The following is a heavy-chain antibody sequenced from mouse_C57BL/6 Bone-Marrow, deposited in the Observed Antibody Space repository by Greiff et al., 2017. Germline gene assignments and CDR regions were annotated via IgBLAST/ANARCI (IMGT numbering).Heavy chain of an antibody. CDR2: IYPRSGNT. CDR1: GYTFTSYG. Sequence: QVQLQQSGAELARPGASVKLSCKASGYTFTSYGISWVKQRTGQGLEWIGEIYPRSGNTYYNEKFKGKATLTADKSSSTAYMELRSLTSEDSAVYFCARGIYYDYDKAWFAYWGQGTLVTVSA. D-gene: IGHD2-4*01. V-gene: IGHV1-81*01. J-gene: IGHJ3*01. CDR3: ARGIYYDYDKAWFAY.